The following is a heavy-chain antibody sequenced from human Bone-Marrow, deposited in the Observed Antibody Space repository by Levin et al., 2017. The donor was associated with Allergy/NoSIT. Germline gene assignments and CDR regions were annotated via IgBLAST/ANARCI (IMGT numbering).Heavy chain of an antibody. J-gene: IGHJ4*02. D-gene: IGHD2-15*01. V-gene: IGHV2-5*01. CDR1: GFSFSPDGVG. Sequence: SGPTLVKPTQTLTLTCTFPGFSFSPDGVGVGWIRQPPGKALEWLALIYWNDDKRYTSSLKSRLTITKDTSKNQVVLTMTNVDPVDTATYYCAHEFEGGYCAGSGCSETSGAFDYWGQGTLVTVSS. CDR2: IYWNDDK. CDR3: AHEFEGGYCAGSGCSETSGAFDY.